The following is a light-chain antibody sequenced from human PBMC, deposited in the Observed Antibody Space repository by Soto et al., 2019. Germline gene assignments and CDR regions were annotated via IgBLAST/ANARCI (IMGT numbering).Light chain of an antibody. CDR3: QQYDDSPRT. V-gene: IGKV3-20*01. CDR2: GAS. J-gene: IGKJ1*01. CDR1: QSVSSSF. Sequence: EIVLTQSPGTLSLSPGERATLSCRASQSVSSSFLAWYQQKPGQAPRLLIYGASTRATGIPDRFSGGGSGTDFTLTISRLEPEDFAVYYSQQYDDSPRTFGQGTKVEIK.